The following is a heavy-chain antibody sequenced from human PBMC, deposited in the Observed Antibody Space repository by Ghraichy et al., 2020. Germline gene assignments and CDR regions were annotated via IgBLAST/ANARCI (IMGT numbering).Heavy chain of an antibody. CDR3: GREGYSGYEYGDYGDYSGWYFDV. V-gene: IGHV4-39*01. D-gene: IGHD5-12*01. Sequence: SETLSLTCTVSGGSISSSSYYWGWIRQPPGKGLEWIGSIYYSGSTYYNPSLKSRVTISVDTSKNQFSLKLSSVTAADTAVYYCGREGYSGYEYGDYGDYSGWYFDVWGRGTLVTVSS. CDR1: GGSISSSSYY. CDR2: IYYSGST. J-gene: IGHJ2*01.